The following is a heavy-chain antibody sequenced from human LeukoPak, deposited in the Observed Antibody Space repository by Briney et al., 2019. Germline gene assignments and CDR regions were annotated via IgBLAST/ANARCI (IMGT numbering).Heavy chain of an antibody. J-gene: IGHJ4*02. D-gene: IGHD3-22*01. CDR2: IIYVGSNK. CDR1: GFDFSSYA. V-gene: IGHV3-30*14. CDR3: ARGDDSGYYDYFDY. Sequence: GRSLRLSCAASGFDFSSYAMHWVRQAPGKGLEWMAVIIYVGSNKNYADSVKGRFTISRDFSKNTVFLHMNSLRAEDTAMYYCARGDDSGYYDYFDYWGQGALVTVSS.